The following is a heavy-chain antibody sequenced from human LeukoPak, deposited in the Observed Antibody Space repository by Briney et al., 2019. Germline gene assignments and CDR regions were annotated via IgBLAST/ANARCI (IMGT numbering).Heavy chain of an antibody. D-gene: IGHD6-13*01. CDR3: AKAITAAGRARFDY. Sequence: SETLSLTCTVSSGSIRSYNWRWIRQPPLKGLEWSANIQYTGSTIYNHSLYNRVTISAHTSKNQYSLKLCSVTAASTAVYYLAKAITAAGRARFDYWGQGTLVTVSS. CDR2: IQYTGST. J-gene: IGHJ4*02. CDR1: SGSIRSYN. V-gene: IGHV4-59*01.